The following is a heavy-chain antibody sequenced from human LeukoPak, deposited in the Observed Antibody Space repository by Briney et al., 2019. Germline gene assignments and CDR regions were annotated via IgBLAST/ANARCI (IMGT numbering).Heavy chain of an antibody. J-gene: IGHJ3*02. D-gene: IGHD2-2*01. CDR1: GGSISSYH. CDR2: IYYSGST. CDR3: ARRYCSSTSCIGSDAFDI. V-gene: IGHV4-59*01. Sequence: PSETLSLTCTVSGGSISSYHWSWIRQPPGKGLEWIGYIYYSGSTNYNPSLKSRVTISLDTSKNQFSLKLSSVTAADTAVYHCARRYCSSTSCIGSDAFDIWGQGTMVTVSS.